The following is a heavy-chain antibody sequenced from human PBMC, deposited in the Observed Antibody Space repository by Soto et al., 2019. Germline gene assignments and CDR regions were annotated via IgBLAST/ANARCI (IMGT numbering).Heavy chain of an antibody. Sequence: GESLKISCKGSGYSFSNYWIAWVRQMPGKGLEWVGIIYPGDSDTRYSPSFQGHVTISADKSTRTVFLQWSSXRASDTAMYYCXXXGDYMWWLRVGXKYGMDVXGXGXXVTVSS. V-gene: IGHV5-51*01. J-gene: IGHJ6*03. CDR2: IYPGDSDT. CDR3: XXXGDYMWWLRVGXKYGMDV. D-gene: IGHD5-12*01. CDR1: GYSFSNYW.